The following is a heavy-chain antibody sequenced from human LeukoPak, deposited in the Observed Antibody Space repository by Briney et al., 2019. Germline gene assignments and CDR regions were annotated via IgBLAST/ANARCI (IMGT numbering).Heavy chain of an antibody. D-gene: IGHD3-22*01. CDR2: IFHSGST. Sequence: SETLSLTCTVSGDSISSSDSYWDWIRQPPGKGLEWIGSIFHSGSTYYNPSLKSRATISVDTSKNQFSLKLSSVTAADTAVYYCARRSDYDSSGYYPFDYWGQGTLVTVSS. V-gene: IGHV4-39*01. CDR1: GDSISSSDSY. CDR3: ARRSDYDSSGYYPFDY. J-gene: IGHJ4*02.